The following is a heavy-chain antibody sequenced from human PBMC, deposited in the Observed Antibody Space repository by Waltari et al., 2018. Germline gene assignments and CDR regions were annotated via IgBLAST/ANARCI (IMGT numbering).Heavy chain of an antibody. V-gene: IGHV3-23*01. CDR1: GFTFSTYS. CDR3: AKGSDH. CDR2: ISDSGGTT. J-gene: IGHJ4*02. Sequence: EVQLLESGGGLVQPGGSLRLSCSASGFTFSTYSMYWVRQAPGKGRGWVSEISDSGGTTNYRESVKGRFTISRDNSKNILYLQMNSLRAEDTGVYYCAKGSDHWGQGTLVTVSS.